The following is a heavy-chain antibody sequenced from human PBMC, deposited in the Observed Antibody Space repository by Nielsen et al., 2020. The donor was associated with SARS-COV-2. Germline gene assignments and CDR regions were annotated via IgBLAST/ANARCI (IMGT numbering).Heavy chain of an antibody. CDR1: GGSLSSRNYY. V-gene: IGHV4-39*02. D-gene: IGHD2-2*01. CDR3: ARGDIAVVPAAMFRGDDAFDI. Sequence: GSLRLSCTVSGGSLSSRNYYWGWIRQPPGKGLEWIGIIYYSGSVSYNPSLRSRVTISVDTSKKHFSLKLTSVTAADTAVYFCARGDIAVVPAAMFRGDDAFDIWGQGTMVRVSS. CDR2: IYYSGSV. J-gene: IGHJ3*02.